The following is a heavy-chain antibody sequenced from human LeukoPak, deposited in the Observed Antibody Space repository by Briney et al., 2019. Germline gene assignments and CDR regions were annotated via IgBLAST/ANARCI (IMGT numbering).Heavy chain of an antibody. D-gene: IGHD4-11*01. CDR3: AKGQTITTRSGLDF. CDR1: GFTFSSYA. Sequence: GGSLRLSCAASGFTFSSYAMSWVRQAPGKGLEWVSAISGSGGSTYYADSVKGRFTISRDNSKNTLYLQINSLRAEDTAVYYCAKGQTITTRSGLDFWGQGTLVTVSS. CDR2: ISGSGGST. J-gene: IGHJ4*02. V-gene: IGHV3-23*01.